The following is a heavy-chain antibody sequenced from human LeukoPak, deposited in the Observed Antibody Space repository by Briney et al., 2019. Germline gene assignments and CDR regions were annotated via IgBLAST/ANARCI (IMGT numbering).Heavy chain of an antibody. V-gene: IGHV1-69*10. J-gene: IGHJ4*02. CDR1: GGSISSYG. CDR2: IIPILGIT. D-gene: IGHD2-2*02. CDR3: ARGTYPGD. Sequence: SVKVSCKASGGSISSYGIIWVRQAPGQGLEWMGGIIPILGITNYAQKFQGRVTMTTDTSTSTAYMELRSLRSDDTAVYYCARGTYPGDWGQGTLVTVSS.